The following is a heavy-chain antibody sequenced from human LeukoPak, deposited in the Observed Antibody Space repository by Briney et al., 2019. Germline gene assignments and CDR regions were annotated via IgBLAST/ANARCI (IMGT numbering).Heavy chain of an antibody. Sequence: SQTLSLTCTVSGGSISSGDYYWSWIRQPPGKGLEWIGYIFYSGTTYYNPSLKSRVTISVDTSKNQFSLKLSSVTAADMAVYYCARAQARFLEWSHFDSWGQGTLVTVSS. CDR1: GGSISSGDYY. D-gene: IGHD3-3*01. CDR2: IFYSGTT. CDR3: ARAQARFLEWSHFDS. V-gene: IGHV4-30-4*01. J-gene: IGHJ4*02.